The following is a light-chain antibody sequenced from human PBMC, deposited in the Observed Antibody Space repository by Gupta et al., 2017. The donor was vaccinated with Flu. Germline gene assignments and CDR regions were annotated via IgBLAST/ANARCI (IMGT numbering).Light chain of an antibody. V-gene: IGLV8-61*01. Sequence: SSGSVSTSYYPSWYQQTPGQAPRTLIYSTHSRSAGVPYLCSGSILGNKAALTITGAQADDESHYHCVLYMGSGMLFGGGTKLTVL. J-gene: IGLJ3*02. CDR2: STH. CDR1: SGSVSTSYY. CDR3: VLYMGSGML.